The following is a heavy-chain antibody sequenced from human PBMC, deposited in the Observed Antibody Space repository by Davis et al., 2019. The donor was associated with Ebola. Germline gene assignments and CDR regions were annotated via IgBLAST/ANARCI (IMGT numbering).Heavy chain of an antibody. Sequence: GESLKISCAASGFTFSVYYMSWIRQAPGKGPEWVSSISSSASYKNYADSVKGRFTISRDNSKNTLYLQMNSLRAEDTAVYYCARGRYFDYWGQGTLVTVSS. CDR2: ISSSASYK. J-gene: IGHJ4*02. V-gene: IGHV3-11*06. CDR1: GFTFSVYY. CDR3: ARGRYFDY.